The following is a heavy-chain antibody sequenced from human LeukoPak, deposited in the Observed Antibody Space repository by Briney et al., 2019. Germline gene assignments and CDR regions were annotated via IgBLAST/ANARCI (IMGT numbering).Heavy chain of an antibody. J-gene: IGHJ4*02. D-gene: IGHD1-26*01. V-gene: IGHV3-15*01. CDR2: IKSKTDGGTT. CDR1: GFTFSNAW. CDR3: AREGVGATKGYDC. Sequence: GGSLRLSCAASGFTFSNAWMSWVRQAPGKGLEWVGRIKSKTDGGTTDYAAPVKGRFTISRDDSKNTLYLQMNSLRAEDTAVYYCAREGVGATKGYDCWGQGTLVTVSS.